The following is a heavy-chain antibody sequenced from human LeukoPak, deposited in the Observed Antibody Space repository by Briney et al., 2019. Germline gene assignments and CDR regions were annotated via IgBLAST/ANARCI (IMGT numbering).Heavy chain of an antibody. CDR2: ISSSGSTI. V-gene: IGHV3-48*04. Sequence: GGSLRLSCTASGFTFSSRSMNWVRQAPGKGLEWVSYISSSGSTIYYADSVKGRFTLSRDNAKNSLYLQMNSLRAEDTAVYYCARVLSLYCSGGSCYSLNYWGQGTLVTVSS. D-gene: IGHD2-15*01. J-gene: IGHJ4*02. CDR3: ARVLSLYCSGGSCYSLNY. CDR1: GFTFSSRS.